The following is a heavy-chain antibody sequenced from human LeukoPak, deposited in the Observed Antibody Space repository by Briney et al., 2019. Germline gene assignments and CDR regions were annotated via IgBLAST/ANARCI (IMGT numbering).Heavy chain of an antibody. J-gene: IGHJ4*02. Sequence: PSETLSLTCAVSGGSISSGGYYWSWIRQHPGKGLEWIGYIYYSGSTYYNPSLKSRVTISVDTSKNQFSLKLSSVTAADTAVYYCARAAPAAGTHYWGQGTLVTVSS. CDR2: IYYSGST. V-gene: IGHV4-31*11. D-gene: IGHD6-13*01. CDR3: ARAAPAAGTHY. CDR1: GGSISSGGYY.